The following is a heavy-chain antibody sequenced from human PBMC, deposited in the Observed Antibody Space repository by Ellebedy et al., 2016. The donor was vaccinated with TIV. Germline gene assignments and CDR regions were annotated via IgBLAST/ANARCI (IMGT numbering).Heavy chain of an antibody. CDR2: ISYVGSNK. CDR3: ARDENWGSGWYNANYYYGMDV. D-gene: IGHD6-19*01. V-gene: IGHV3-30-3*01. CDR1: GFTFSSYA. J-gene: IGHJ6*02. Sequence: PGGSLRLSCAASGFTFSSYAMHWVRQAPGKGLEWVAVISYVGSNKYYADSVKGRFTISRDNSKNSLYLQMNSLRAEDTAVYYCARDENWGSGWYNANYYYGMDVWGQGTTVTVSS.